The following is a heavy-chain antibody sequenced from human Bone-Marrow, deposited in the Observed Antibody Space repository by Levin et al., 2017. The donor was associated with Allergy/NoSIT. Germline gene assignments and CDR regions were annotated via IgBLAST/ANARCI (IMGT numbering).Heavy chain of an antibody. Sequence: PGGSLRLSCAASGFTFSNAWMSWVRQAPGKGLEWVASIKSKTDGGTTEYAAPVKDRFTISGDDSKTTLFLHMSSLKTEDTAVYYCSVDYGNFFDYWGQGTLVTVSS. J-gene: IGHJ4*02. CDR3: SVDYGNFFDY. D-gene: IGHD4/OR15-4a*01. CDR2: IKSKTDGGTT. CDR1: GFTFSNAW. V-gene: IGHV3-15*01.